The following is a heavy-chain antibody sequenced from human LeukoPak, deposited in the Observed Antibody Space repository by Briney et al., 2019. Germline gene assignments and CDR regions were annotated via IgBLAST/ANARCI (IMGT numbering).Heavy chain of an antibody. D-gene: IGHD6-13*01. CDR2: ISGSGGST. CDR3: AKEELAAAGRYLDS. CDR1: GFTFTSYA. J-gene: IGHJ4*02. Sequence: GGSLRLSCVASGFTFTSYAMSWVRQAPGKGQEWVSAISGSGGSTYYQDSVKGRFTISRDNSKNTLDLQMNSLRAEDTAVYYCAKEELAAAGRYLDSWGQGTLVTVSP. V-gene: IGHV3-23*01.